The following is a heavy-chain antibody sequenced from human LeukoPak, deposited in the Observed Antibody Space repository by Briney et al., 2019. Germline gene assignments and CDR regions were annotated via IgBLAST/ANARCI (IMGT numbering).Heavy chain of an antibody. Sequence: PGGSLRLSCATSGFSFSDYYMSWIRQAPGKGLEWLSYICKSGSGTYYADSVTGRFTISRDNGNNSLYLQLSTLRIEDTAVYYYASYSHDYPGYHFDYWGQGTLVTVSS. CDR1: GFSFSDYY. D-gene: IGHD3-9*01. CDR2: ICKSGSGT. CDR3: ASYSHDYPGYHFDY. V-gene: IGHV3-11*01. J-gene: IGHJ4*02.